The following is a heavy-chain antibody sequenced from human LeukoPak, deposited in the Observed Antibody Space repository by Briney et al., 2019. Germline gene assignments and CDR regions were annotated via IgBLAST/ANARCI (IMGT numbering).Heavy chain of an antibody. CDR3: ARVNPTNSGFYTY. J-gene: IGHJ1*01. V-gene: IGHV3-11*06. D-gene: IGHD3-22*01. Sequence: PGGSLRLSCAASGFTFSDYFMSWVRQAPEKGLEWVSYIGPSSDDINYADSVKGRFTVSRDNAKNSLYLQMSSLRAEDTAVYYCARVNPTNSGFYTYWGQGTLVTVSS. CDR2: IGPSSDDI. CDR1: GFTFSDYF.